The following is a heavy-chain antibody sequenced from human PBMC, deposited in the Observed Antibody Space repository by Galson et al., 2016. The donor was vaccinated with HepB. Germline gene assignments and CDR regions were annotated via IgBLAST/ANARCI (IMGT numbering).Heavy chain of an antibody. CDR2: IYYSGTT. V-gene: IGHV4-39*02. Sequence: SETLSLTCSVSGGSIGRSTYYWVWIRQAPGKGLEYIGNIYYSGTTYYNPSLESRLTMSLDASKNHFSLKLSSVTAADTAAYYCSRDPGTSPPEYYYALDVWGPGTNVIVSS. CDR1: GGSIGRSTYY. J-gene: IGHJ6*02. D-gene: IGHD1-14*01. CDR3: SRDPGTSPPEYYYALDV.